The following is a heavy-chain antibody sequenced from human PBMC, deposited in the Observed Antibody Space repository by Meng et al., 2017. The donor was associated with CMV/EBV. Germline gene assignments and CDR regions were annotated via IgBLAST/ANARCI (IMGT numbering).Heavy chain of an antibody. Sequence: SGFTFSSYSMNGVRQAPGKGLEWVSSISSSSSYIYYADSVKGRFTISRDNAKNSLYLQMNSLRAEDTAVYYCARDPSGYSYGFLDYWGQGTLVTVSS. V-gene: IGHV3-21*01. D-gene: IGHD5-18*01. CDR3: ARDPSGYSYGFLDY. CDR2: ISSSSSYI. CDR1: GFTFSSYS. J-gene: IGHJ4*02.